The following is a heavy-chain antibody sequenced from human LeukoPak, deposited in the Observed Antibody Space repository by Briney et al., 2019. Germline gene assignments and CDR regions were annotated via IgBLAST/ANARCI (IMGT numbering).Heavy chain of an antibody. CDR1: GYSFTSYW. CDR2: IYPGDSDT. J-gene: IGHJ4*02. D-gene: IGHD3-22*01. CDR3: ARSYSDSSGYYPGGY. Sequence: GESLKISCKGSGYSFTSYWIGWVRQMPGKGLEWMGIIYPGDSDTRYSPSFQGQVTISADKSISTAYLQWSSLKASDTAMYYCARSYSDSSGYYPGGYWGQGTLVTVSS. V-gene: IGHV5-51*01.